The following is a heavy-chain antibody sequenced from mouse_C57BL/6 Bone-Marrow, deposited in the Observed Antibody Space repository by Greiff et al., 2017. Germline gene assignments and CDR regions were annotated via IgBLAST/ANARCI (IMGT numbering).Heavy chain of an antibody. CDR2: IWSGGST. CDR1: GFSLTSYG. V-gene: IGHV2-2*01. CDR3: ARGGLLRLDY. D-gene: IGHD2-3*01. J-gene: IGHJ2*01. Sequence: VQLQQSGPGLVQPSQSLSITCTVSGFSLTSYGVHWVRQSPGKGLEWRGVIWSGGSTDYNAAFISRLSISKDNSKSQVFFKMNSLQADDTAKYYCARGGLLRLDYWGQGTTLTVSS.